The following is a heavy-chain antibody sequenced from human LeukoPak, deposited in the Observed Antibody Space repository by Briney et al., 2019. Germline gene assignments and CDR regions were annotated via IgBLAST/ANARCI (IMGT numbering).Heavy chain of an antibody. Sequence: GGSLTLSCAASGSTFSSNYMNWVRQGPGKGLEWISTIFSDDTTYYSDSVKGRFIISRDNFKNTLYLQMSSLRVEDTAVYYCARDPRVDHSGMDVWGQGTTVTVSS. J-gene: IGHJ6*02. V-gene: IGHV3-66*01. CDR3: ARDPRVDHSGMDV. D-gene: IGHD2-15*01. CDR2: IFSDDTT. CDR1: GSTFSSNY.